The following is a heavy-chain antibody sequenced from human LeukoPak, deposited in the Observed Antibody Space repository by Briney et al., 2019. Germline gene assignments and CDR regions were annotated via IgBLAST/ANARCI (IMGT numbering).Heavy chain of an antibody. CDR2: IYYSGST. V-gene: IGHV4-59*01. J-gene: IGHJ4*02. CDR3: ARSGLRKALNPFDY. CDR1: GFTFSDYY. Sequence: GSLRLSCAASGFTFSDYYMSWIRQPPGKGLEWIGYIYYSGSTNYNPSLKSRVTISVDTSKNQFSLKLSSVTAADTAVYYCARSGLRKALNPFDYWGQGTLVTVSS. D-gene: IGHD3-10*01.